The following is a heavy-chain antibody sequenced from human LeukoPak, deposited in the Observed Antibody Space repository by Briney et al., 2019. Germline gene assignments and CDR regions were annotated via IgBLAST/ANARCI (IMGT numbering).Heavy chain of an antibody. CDR1: GFIFSNSA. D-gene: IGHD3-16*01. V-gene: IGHV3-23*01. CDR3: AKCLPPRSDDYAPFDY. Sequence: GGSLRLSCAASGFIFSNSAMSWVRQAPGKGPEWVSSVNGNGDKTYYADSVKGRFTISRDNPKNTLYLQMNSLRAEDTALYYCAKCLPPRSDDYAPFDYWGQGTLVTVSS. CDR2: VNGNGDKT. J-gene: IGHJ4*02.